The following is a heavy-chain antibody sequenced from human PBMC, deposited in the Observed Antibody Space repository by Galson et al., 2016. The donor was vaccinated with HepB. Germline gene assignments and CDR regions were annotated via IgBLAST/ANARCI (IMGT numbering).Heavy chain of an antibody. CDR2: ISSSGDTV. CDR3: ARDMPPYYDTLTDYYNVGMYV. D-gene: IGHD3-9*01. CDR1: GFTFNSFE. Sequence: SLRLSCAASGFTFNSFEMNWVRQAPGKGLEWVSYISSSGDTVYYADSVKGRFTFSRDNAQKSVYLQMNSLRAEDTAVYYCARDMPPYYDTLTDYYNVGMYVWGQGTTVTVSS. J-gene: IGHJ6*02. V-gene: IGHV3-48*03.